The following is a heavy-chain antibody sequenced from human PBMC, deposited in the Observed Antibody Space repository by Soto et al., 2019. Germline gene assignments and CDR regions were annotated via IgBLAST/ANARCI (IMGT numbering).Heavy chain of an antibody. CDR3: ARDFLLGYCSGGSCYGYAFDI. CDR2: IWYDGSNK. V-gene: IGHV3-33*01. D-gene: IGHD2-15*01. J-gene: IGHJ3*02. Sequence: GGSLRLSCAASGFTFSSYGMHWVRQAPGKGLEWVAVIWYDGSNKYYADSVKGRFTISRDNSKNTLYLQMNSLRAEDTAVYYCARDFLLGYCSGGSCYGYAFDIWGQGTMVTVSS. CDR1: GFTFSSYG.